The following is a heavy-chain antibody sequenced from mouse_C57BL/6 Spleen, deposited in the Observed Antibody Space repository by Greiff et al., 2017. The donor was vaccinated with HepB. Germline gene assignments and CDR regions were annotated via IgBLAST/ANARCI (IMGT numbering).Heavy chain of an antibody. D-gene: IGHD2-4*01. CDR2: ISDGGSYT. J-gene: IGHJ3*01. CDR3: TSLGGYDYDGFAY. Sequence: EVQGVESGGGLVKPGGSLKLSCAASGFTFSSYAMSWVRQTPEKRLEWVATISDGGSYTYYPDNVKGRFTISRDNAKNNLYLQMSHLKSEDTAMYYCTSLGGYDYDGFAYWGQGTLVTVSA. CDR1: GFTFSSYA. V-gene: IGHV5-4*01.